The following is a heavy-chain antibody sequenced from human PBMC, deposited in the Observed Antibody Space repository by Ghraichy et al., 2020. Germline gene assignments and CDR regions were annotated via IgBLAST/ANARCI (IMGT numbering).Heavy chain of an antibody. CDR3: ARDYGDTLLGYYGMDV. CDR2: IYYSGST. Sequence: SETLSLTCTVSGGSISSGGYYWSWIRQHPGKGLEWIGYIYYSGSTYYNPSLKSRVTISVDTSKNQFSLKLSSVTAADTAVYYCARDYGDTLLGYYGMDVWGQGTTVTVSS. D-gene: IGHD4-17*01. J-gene: IGHJ6*02. CDR1: GGSISSGGYY. V-gene: IGHV4-31*03.